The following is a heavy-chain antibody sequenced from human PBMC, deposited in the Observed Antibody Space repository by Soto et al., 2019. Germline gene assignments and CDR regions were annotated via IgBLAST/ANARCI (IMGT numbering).Heavy chain of an antibody. CDR1: GYTFTSYD. V-gene: IGHV1-8*01. CDR3: ARGRWRYSGLSYYYGMDV. J-gene: IGHJ6*02. Sequence: QVQLVQSGAEVKKPGASVKVSCKASGYTFTSYDINWVRQATGQGLEWMGWMNPNSGNTGYAQKFQGRVTMTRNTSISTAYMELSSMRSEDTAVYYCARGRWRYSGLSYYYGMDVWGQGTTVTVSS. D-gene: IGHD5-12*01. CDR2: MNPNSGNT.